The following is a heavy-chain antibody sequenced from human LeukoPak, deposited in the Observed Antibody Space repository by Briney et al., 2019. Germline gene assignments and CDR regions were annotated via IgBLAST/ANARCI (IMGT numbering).Heavy chain of an antibody. CDR3: AKAFVSMIVVAPIW. Sequence: GGSLRLSCTASGFTFRLYAMIWVRQAPGKGLEWVSAISGSGGSTYFTDPVKGRFTISRDSSQNTLFLKMNSLRAYDTAVYYCAKAFVSMIVVAPIWWGQGTVVSVSS. D-gene: IGHD3-22*01. CDR2: ISGSGGST. V-gene: IGHV3-23*01. J-gene: IGHJ4*02. CDR1: GFTFRLYA.